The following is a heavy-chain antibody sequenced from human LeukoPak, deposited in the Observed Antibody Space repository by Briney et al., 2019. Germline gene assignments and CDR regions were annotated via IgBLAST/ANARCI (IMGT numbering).Heavy chain of an antibody. CDR2: TYYRSKWFN. V-gene: IGHV6-1*01. CDR3: AGDLLDSFDI. J-gene: IGHJ3*02. Sequence: SQTLSLTCAISGDSVSSDSAAWNWIRQSPSRGLEWLGRTYYRSKWFNDYAVSVKSRITINPETSKNQFSLQLNSVTPEDTAVYYCAGDLLDSFDIWGQGTMVTVSS. CDR1: GDSVSSDSAA.